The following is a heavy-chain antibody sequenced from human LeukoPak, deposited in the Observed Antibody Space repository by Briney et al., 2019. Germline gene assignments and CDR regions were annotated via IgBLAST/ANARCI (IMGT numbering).Heavy chain of an antibody. J-gene: IGHJ4*02. CDR2: MNPNSGNT. V-gene: IGHV1-8*01. CDR3: ARGGSYGGLIDY. CDR1: GYTFTKYY. D-gene: IGHD1-26*01. Sequence: ASVPVSCKACGYTFTKYYINWVGQAAGQGREWVGWMNPNSGNTGYAQKFQGRVTMTRNTSISTAYMELSSLRSEDTAVYYCARGGSYGGLIDYWGQGTLVTVSS.